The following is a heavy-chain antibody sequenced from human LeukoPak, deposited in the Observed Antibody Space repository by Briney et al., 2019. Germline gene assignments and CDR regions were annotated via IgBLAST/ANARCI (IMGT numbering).Heavy chain of an antibody. J-gene: IGHJ4*02. Sequence: ASVKVSCKASGYTFTGYYMHWVRQAPGHGLEWMGRINPNSGGTNYAQKFQGRVTMTRDTSISTAYMELSRLRSDDTAVYYCAREWLRAYYYGSSGYNTEIDYWGQGTLVTVSS. CDR1: GYTFTGYY. D-gene: IGHD3-22*01. CDR2: INPNSGGT. V-gene: IGHV1-2*06. CDR3: AREWLRAYYYGSSGYNTEIDY.